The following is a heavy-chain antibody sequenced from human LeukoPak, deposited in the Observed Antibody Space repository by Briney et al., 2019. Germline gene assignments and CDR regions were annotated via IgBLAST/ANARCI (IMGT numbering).Heavy chain of an antibody. D-gene: IGHD6-13*01. V-gene: IGHV1-2*02. Sequence: GASVKVSCKASGYTFTSYGISWVRQAPGQGLEWMGWISPNSGATNYAQKFQARVTMTGDTSISTTYMELSSLRSDDTAVYYCARLGGGSSWSNFDYWGQGTLVTVSS. CDR2: ISPNSGAT. CDR1: GYTFTSYG. CDR3: ARLGGGSSWSNFDY. J-gene: IGHJ4*02.